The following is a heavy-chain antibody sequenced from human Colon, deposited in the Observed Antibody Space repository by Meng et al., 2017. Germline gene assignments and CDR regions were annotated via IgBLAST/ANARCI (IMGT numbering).Heavy chain of an antibody. CDR1: GGSINSGGYY. CDR3: ARGQDYGDYSFDY. V-gene: IGHV4-31*03. Sequence: QVQLQESGPGLVKPSQTLALTRTVSGGSINSGGYYWSWIRHRPGKGLEWIGHIQYSGSTYYNPSLKSRIIISVDTSKNQFSLKMNSVTAADTAVYHCARGQDYGDYSFDYWGQGTLVTVSS. CDR2: IQYSGST. D-gene: IGHD4-17*01. J-gene: IGHJ4*02.